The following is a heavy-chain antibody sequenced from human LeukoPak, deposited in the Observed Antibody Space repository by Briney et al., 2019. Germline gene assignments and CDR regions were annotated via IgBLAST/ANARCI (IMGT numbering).Heavy chain of an antibody. CDR2: ISAYNGNT. CDR3: ARADTMVRGVMVYYYYYMDV. D-gene: IGHD3-10*01. J-gene: IGHJ6*03. Sequence: GASVKVSCKASGYTFTSYGISWVRQAPGQGLEWMGWISAYNGNTNYAQNLQGRLTMTTDTSTSTAYMELSRLRSDDTAVYYCARADTMVRGVMVYYYYYMDVWGKGTTVTVSS. CDR1: GYTFTSYG. V-gene: IGHV1-18*01.